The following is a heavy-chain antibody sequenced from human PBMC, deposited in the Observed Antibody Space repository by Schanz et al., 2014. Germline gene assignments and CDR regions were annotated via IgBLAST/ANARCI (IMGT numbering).Heavy chain of an antibody. CDR3: TTFNNRDALYI. CDR2: IENNANGATT. CDR1: GFIFSNFA. D-gene: IGHD1-20*01. J-gene: IGHJ3*02. V-gene: IGHV3-15*04. Sequence: EVQLVESGGGLVQPGGSLRLSCAASGFIFSNFAMEWVRQAPGKGLEWVGRIENNANGATTDYAAPVKGRFTVSRDDSRNTLYLQMNTLRTDDTALYYCTTFNNRDALYIWGQGTMVSVSS.